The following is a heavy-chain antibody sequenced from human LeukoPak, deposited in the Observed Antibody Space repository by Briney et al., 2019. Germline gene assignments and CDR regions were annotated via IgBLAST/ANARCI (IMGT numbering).Heavy chain of an antibody. J-gene: IGHJ4*02. D-gene: IGHD6-19*01. CDR3: ARDTTGIAVAGTLFDY. CDR1: GFTFSSYA. Sequence: GRSLRLSCAASGFTFSSYAMHWVRQAPGKGLGWVAVISYDGSNKYYADSVKGRFTISRDNSKNTLYLQMNSLRAEDTAVYYCARDTTGIAVAGTLFDYWGQGTLVTVSS. CDR2: ISYDGSNK. V-gene: IGHV3-30*04.